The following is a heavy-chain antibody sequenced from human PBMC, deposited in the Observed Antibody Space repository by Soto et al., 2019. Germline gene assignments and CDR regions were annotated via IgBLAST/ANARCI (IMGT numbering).Heavy chain of an antibody. CDR2: IKHSGST. CDR3: AKRGRLLSYFDY. D-gene: IGHD3-3*01. V-gene: IGHV4-34*01. Sequence: PSETLSLTCAVYGGSFSGYYWSWIRQPPGKGLEWIGEIKHSGSTNYNPSQKSRVTISADTSKNQFSLKLSSVTAADTAVYYCAKRGRLLSYFDYWGQGTLVTVSS. J-gene: IGHJ4*02. CDR1: GGSFSGYY.